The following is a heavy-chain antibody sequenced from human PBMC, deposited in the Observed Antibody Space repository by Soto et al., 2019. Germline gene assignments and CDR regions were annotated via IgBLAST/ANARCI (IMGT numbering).Heavy chain of an antibody. J-gene: IGHJ4*02. Sequence: EVQLLESGGGLVQPGGSLRLSCATSGFTFSSYAMSWVRQALVKGLEWASGVSVSGDSRYDPDAVKGRFTISRENSTSPLYLQMNSLRAEDTAVYYCATIFRYGDPEYWGQGVLVTVSS. V-gene: IGHV3-23*01. D-gene: IGHD2-21*02. CDR3: ATIFRYGDPEY. CDR1: GFTFSSYA. CDR2: VSVSGDSR.